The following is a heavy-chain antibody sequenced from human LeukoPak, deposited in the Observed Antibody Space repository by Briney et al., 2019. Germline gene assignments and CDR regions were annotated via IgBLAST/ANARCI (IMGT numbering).Heavy chain of an antibody. CDR2: IRSKAKSYAT. J-gene: IGHJ4*02. CDR3: TRHPDYGDYRRDEYYFDY. V-gene: IGHV3-73*01. D-gene: IGHD4-17*01. CDR1: GFTFSDSA. Sequence: HGESLKLSCAASGFTFSDSAVHWVRQASGKGLEWVGRIRSKAKSYATAYAASVKGRFTISRDDSRNTAYLQMNSLKTEDTAVYYCTRHPDYGDYRRDEYYFDYWGQGTLVTVSS.